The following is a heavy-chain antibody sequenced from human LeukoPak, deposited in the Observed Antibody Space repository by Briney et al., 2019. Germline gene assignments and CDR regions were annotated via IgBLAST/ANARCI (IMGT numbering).Heavy chain of an antibody. V-gene: IGHV4-34*01. J-gene: IGHJ4*02. CDR3: ARGPWSGGWPRYFDY. D-gene: IGHD6-19*01. CDR2: INHREST. Sequence: SETLSLTCAVYGGPFSNYYWTWIRQPPGKGLEWIGEINHRESTNYNPSLKSRLTISVDTYKDQFSLRLSSVTVADTAMYYCARGPWSGGWPRYFDYWGQGILVTVSA. CDR1: GGPFSNYY.